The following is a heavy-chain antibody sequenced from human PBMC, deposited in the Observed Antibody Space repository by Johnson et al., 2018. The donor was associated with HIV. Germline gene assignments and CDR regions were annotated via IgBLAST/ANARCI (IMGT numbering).Heavy chain of an antibody. CDR3: ARDPFPRFYAFDI. Sequence: QVQLVESGGGVVQPGRSLRLSCAASGFTFNSYAMHWVRQAPGKGLEWVSVISYDGSNKYHADSVKGRFTISRDNSNNTLHLQMNSLTAEDTAMYFCARDPFPRFYAFDIWGQGTMVTVSS. V-gene: IGHV3-30*14. CDR1: GFTFNSYA. CDR2: ISYDGSNK. J-gene: IGHJ3*02.